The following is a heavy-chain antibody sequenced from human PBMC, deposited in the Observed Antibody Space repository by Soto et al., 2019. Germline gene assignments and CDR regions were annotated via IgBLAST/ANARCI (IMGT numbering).Heavy chain of an antibody. J-gene: IGHJ5*02. CDR1: GYTFTSYG. CDR3: ARGRTPSLDYYDSSVEFDP. CDR2: ISAYNGNT. D-gene: IGHD3-22*01. Sequence: GASVKVSCKASGYTFTSYGISWVRQAPGRGLEWMGWISAYNGNTNYAQKLQGRVTMTTDTSTSTAYMELRSLRSDDTAVYYCARGRTPSLDYYDSSVEFDPWGQGTLVTVSS. V-gene: IGHV1-18*04.